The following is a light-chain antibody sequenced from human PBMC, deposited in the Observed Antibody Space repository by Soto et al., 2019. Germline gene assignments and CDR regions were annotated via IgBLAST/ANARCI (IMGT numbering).Light chain of an antibody. J-gene: IGLJ1*01. CDR2: DVS. CDR3: SSYTSSSNV. CDR1: SSDVGGYNY. Sequence: QSALTQPASVSGSPGQSITISCTGTSSDVGGYNYVSWYQQHPGKAPKLMIYDVSNRPSGVSNRFSGSKSGNTASLTISGLQDEDEAYYYCSSYTSSSNVFGTGTKVTVL. V-gene: IGLV2-14*01.